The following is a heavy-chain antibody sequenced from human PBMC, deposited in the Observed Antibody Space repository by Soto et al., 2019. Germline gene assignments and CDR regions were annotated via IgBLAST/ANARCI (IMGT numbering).Heavy chain of an antibody. CDR3: ARASGGEYYDSSQYYSSY. J-gene: IGHJ4*02. D-gene: IGHD3-22*01. Sequence: GESLKISCKGSGYNFINYWIGWVRQVPGKGLEWMGNIYPGDFDIKYSPSFRGQVTISVDESTTTAYLQWSSLKASDTAIYFCARASGGEYYDSSQYYSSYWGRRTLVTVSS. CDR2: IYPGDFDI. V-gene: IGHV5-51*01. CDR1: GYNFINYW.